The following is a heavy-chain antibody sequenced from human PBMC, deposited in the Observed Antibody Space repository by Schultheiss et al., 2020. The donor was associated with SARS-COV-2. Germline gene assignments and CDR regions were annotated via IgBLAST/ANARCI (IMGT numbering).Heavy chain of an antibody. V-gene: IGHV4-34*01. D-gene: IGHD3-16*01. CDR1: GGSISSYY. J-gene: IGHJ6*02. Sequence: SETLSLTCTVSGGSISSYYWSWIRQPPGKGLEWIGEINHSGSTNYNPSLKSRVTISVDTSKNQFSLKLSSVTAADTAVYYCAREGFGYDYYYGMDVWGQGTTVTVSS. CDR2: INHSGST. CDR3: AREGFGYDYYYGMDV.